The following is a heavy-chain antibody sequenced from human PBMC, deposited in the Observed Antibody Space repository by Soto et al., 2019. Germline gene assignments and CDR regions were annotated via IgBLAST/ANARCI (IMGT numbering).Heavy chain of an antibody. Sequence: EVHLLESGGGLVQPGGSLRLSCAASGFTFSSYAMSWVRQAPGKGLEWVSAISGSGGTTYYADSVKGRFTISRDNSKNTLYLQMNTLRADDTAVYYCAKFFVETGGSSGWPWYFDCWGHEPLVTVSS. J-gene: IGHJ4*01. CDR1: GFTFSSYA. CDR2: ISGSGGTT. V-gene: IGHV3-23*01. CDR3: AKFFVETGGSSGWPWYFDC. D-gene: IGHD6-25*01.